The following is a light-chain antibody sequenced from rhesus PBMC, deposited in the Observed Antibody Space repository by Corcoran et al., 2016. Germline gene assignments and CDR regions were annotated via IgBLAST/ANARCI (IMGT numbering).Light chain of an antibody. V-gene: IGKV1-74*01. CDR1: ENVNNY. CDR2: KAY. J-gene: IGKJ2*01. CDR3: QHNYGTPYS. Sequence: DIQMTQSPSSLSASVGDRVTITCRASENVNNYLNWYQQKTGKSLKPLIYKAYTLQSGVPSRFSGSGSGTYYTFTISSLQSEDVATYYCQHNYGTPYSFGQGTKVEIK.